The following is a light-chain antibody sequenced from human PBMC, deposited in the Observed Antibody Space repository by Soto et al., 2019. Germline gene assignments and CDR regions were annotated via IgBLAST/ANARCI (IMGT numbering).Light chain of an antibody. CDR2: EDT. V-gene: IGLV2-23*02. Sequence: QSVLTQPASVSGSPGQSITISCTGTSSDVGSYNLVSWYQQHPGKAPKLMISEDTKRPSGVSNRFSGSKSGNTASLTISGLQAEDEADYYCCSYASSSTFVFGGGTKLTVL. CDR1: SSDVGSYNL. J-gene: IGLJ2*01. CDR3: CSYASSSTFV.